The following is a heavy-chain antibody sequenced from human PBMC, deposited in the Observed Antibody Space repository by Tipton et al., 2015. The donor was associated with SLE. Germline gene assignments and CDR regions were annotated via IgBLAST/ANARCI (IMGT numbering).Heavy chain of an antibody. CDR3: ARGFGYSSSPLGRVAFDI. V-gene: IGHV4-4*07. CDR2: IYTSGST. Sequence: TLSLTCTVSGGSISSYYWSWIRQPAGKGLEWIGRIYTSGSTNYNPSLKSRVTISVDTSKNQFSLKLSSVTAADTAVYYCARGFGYSSSPLGRVAFDIWGQGTMVTVSS. D-gene: IGHD6-13*01. CDR1: GGSISSYY. J-gene: IGHJ3*02.